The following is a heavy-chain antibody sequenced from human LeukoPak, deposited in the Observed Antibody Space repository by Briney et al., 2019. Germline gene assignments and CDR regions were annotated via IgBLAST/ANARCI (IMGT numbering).Heavy chain of an antibody. V-gene: IGHV5-51*01. CDR1: GYRFTNYW. D-gene: IGHD3-10*01. J-gene: IGHJ6*03. Sequence: GESLKISCKGSGYRFTNYWIGWVRQMPGKGLEWMGIIYPGDSETRYSPSFQGQVTISADKSISTAYLQWSSLKASDTAMYYCARHGLRGGYYYYMDVWGKGTTVTISS. CDR3: ARHGLRGGYYYYMDV. CDR2: IYPGDSET.